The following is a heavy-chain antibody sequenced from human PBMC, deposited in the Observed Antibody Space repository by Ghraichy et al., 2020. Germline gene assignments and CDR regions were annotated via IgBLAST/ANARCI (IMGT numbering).Heavy chain of an antibody. CDR3: ARDRVQTNYDFWSGYARQFYGMDV. D-gene: IGHD3-3*01. J-gene: IGHJ6*02. CDR2: ISSNGGST. CDR1: GFTFSSYA. V-gene: IGHV3-64*01. Sequence: GGSLRLSCAASGFTFSSYAMHWVRQAPGKGLEYVSAISSNGGSTYYANSVKGRFTISRDNSKNTLYLQMGSLRAEDMAVYYCARDRVQTNYDFWSGYARQFYGMDVWGQGTTVTVSS.